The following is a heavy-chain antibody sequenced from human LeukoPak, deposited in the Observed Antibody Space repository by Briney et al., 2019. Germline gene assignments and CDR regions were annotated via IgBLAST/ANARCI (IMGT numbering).Heavy chain of an antibody. D-gene: IGHD3-10*01. CDR2: ISYSGST. Sequence: SETLSPTCTVSGGSVSSSGYYWSWIRQPPGKGLEWIGYISYSGSTNYNPSLKSRVTMTVDTSKNQFSLKLSSVTAADTALYYCANYKRNAGTYCIDYWGQGTLVTVSS. V-gene: IGHV4-61*08. CDR1: GGSVSSSGYY. CDR3: ANYKRNAGTYCIDY. J-gene: IGHJ4*02.